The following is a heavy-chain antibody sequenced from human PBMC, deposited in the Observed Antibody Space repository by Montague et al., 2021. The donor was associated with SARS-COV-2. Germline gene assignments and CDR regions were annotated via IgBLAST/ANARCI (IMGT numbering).Heavy chain of an antibody. CDR1: GGSISSGNW. CDR2: IFHSGST. V-gene: IGHV4-4*02. CDR3: ARRITMVRGVTKRNNWFDP. Sequence: SETLSLTCAVSGGSISSGNWGSWVRQSPGKGLEWIGEIFHSGSTXYNPSLKSRVTMSVDKSKNDFSLKLSPVTAADTAMYYCARRITMVRGVTKRNNWFDPWGRGILVTVSS. D-gene: IGHD3-10*01. J-gene: IGHJ5*02.